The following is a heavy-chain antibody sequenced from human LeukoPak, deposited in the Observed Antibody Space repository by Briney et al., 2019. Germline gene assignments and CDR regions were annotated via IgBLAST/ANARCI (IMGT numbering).Heavy chain of an antibody. CDR2: IYYSGST. D-gene: IGHD1-26*01. V-gene: IGHV4-31*03. CDR1: GGSISSGGYY. J-gene: IGHJ4*02. Sequence: SETLSLTCTVSGGSISSGGYYWSWLRQHPGKGLEWIGYIYYSGSTYYNPSLKSRVTISVDTSKNQFSLKLSSVTAADTAVYYCARVGELLGGSFDYWGQGTLVTVSS. CDR3: ARVGELLGGSFDY.